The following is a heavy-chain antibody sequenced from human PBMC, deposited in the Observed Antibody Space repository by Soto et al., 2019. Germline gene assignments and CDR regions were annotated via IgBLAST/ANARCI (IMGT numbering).Heavy chain of an antibody. CDR1: GFTFSNYA. CDR3: AKKYHDVSGYYLFHFDY. D-gene: IGHD3-10*01. J-gene: IGHJ4*02. CDR2: ITWNGVST. V-gene: IGHV3-23*01. Sequence: EVQLLESGGGLVQPGGSLRLSCAASGFTFSNYAMSWVRQAPGKGLEWVSTITWNGVSTYYADSVKGRFTISRDNSKNTLSLQMSSLRAEDTAEYYCAKKYHDVSGYYLFHFDYWGQGSLVTVSS.